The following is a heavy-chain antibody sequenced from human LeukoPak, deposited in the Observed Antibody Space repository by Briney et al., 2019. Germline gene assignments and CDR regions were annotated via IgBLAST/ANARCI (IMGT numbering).Heavy chain of an antibody. CDR1: GLTFSSYT. Sequence: GGSLRLSCAASGLTFSSYTMNWVRQAPGKGLEWVSSISSSTYIYYADSLKGRFTISRDNAKNSLYLQMNSLRAEDTAVYYCARLDYVDAFDIWGQGTMVTVSS. CDR2: ISSSTYI. V-gene: IGHV3-21*01. D-gene: IGHD4-17*01. CDR3: ARLDYVDAFDI. J-gene: IGHJ3*02.